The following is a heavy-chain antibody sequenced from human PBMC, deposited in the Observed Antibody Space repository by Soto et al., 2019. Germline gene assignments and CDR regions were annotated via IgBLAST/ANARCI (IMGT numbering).Heavy chain of an antibody. Sequence: ASVKVSCKASGYTFTSYAMHWVRQAPGQRLEWMGWINAGNGNTKYSQKFQGRVTITRDTSASTAYMELSSLRSEDTAVYYCARDRIIGGSYFYYYGMDVWGQGTTVTVSS. CDR2: INAGNGNT. D-gene: IGHD1-26*01. CDR3: ARDRIIGGSYFYYYGMDV. V-gene: IGHV1-3*01. J-gene: IGHJ6*02. CDR1: GYTFTSYA.